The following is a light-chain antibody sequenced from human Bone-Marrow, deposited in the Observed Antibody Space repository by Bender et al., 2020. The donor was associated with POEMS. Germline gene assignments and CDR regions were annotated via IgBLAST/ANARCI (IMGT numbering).Light chain of an antibody. Sequence: QSALTQPASASGSPGQWITISCTGTSGDIGTYNYVSWYQHHPGKAPQLIIYDVTQRPSGVPHRFSGSKSGNTASLTVSGLQAADEADYYCSSYAGRSVVFGGGTRLTVL. CDR1: SGDIGTYNY. V-gene: IGLV2-8*01. CDR3: SSYAGRSVV. J-gene: IGLJ2*01. CDR2: DVT.